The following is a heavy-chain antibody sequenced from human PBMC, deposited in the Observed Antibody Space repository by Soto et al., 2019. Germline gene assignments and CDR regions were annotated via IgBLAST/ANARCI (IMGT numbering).Heavy chain of an antibody. D-gene: IGHD3-10*01. Sequence: SETLSLTCTVSGGSISDGYYWSWIRQHPGKGLEWIGSTSYSGSTSYNPSLKSRLTISVDRSKSQFSLNLSSVTAADTAVYYCARDRITMVRGVIYYYYGMDVWGQGTTVTVSS. J-gene: IGHJ6*02. CDR3: ARDRITMVRGVIYYYYGMDV. CDR2: TSYSGST. CDR1: GGSISDGYY. V-gene: IGHV4-31*03.